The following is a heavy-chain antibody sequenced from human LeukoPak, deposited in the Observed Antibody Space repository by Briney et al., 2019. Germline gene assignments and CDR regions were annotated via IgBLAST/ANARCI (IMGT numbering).Heavy chain of an antibody. CDR1: GFTFSDYY. CDR2: ISGTSIST. CDR3: AKWMVRRDFWSGAFDI. J-gene: IGHJ3*02. Sequence: SGGSLRLSCAASGFTFSDYYMSWIRQAPGKGLEWVSLISGTSISTYHADSVKGRFTISRDNSKNTLFLQMNSLRGEDTAIYYCAKWMVRRDFWSGAFDIWGQGTMVTV. D-gene: IGHD3-3*01. V-gene: IGHV3-11*03.